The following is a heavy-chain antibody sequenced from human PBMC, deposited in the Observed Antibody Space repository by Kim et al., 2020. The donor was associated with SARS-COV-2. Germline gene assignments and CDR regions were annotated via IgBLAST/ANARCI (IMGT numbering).Heavy chain of an antibody. CDR1: GFTFSDYY. CDR3: ARDHQRRYSSSWSRFFYYYYYGMDV. V-gene: IGHV3-11*01. CDR2: ISSSGSTI. Sequence: GGSLRLSCAASGFTFSDYYMSWIRQAPGKGLEWVSYISSSGSTIYYADSVKGRFTISRDNAKNSLYLQMNSLRAEDTAVYYCARDHQRRYSSSWSRFFYYYYYGMDVWGQGTTVTVSS. J-gene: IGHJ6*02. D-gene: IGHD6-13*01.